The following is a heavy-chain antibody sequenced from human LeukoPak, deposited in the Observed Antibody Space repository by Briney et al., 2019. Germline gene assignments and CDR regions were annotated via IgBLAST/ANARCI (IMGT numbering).Heavy chain of an antibody. D-gene: IGHD3-22*01. CDR2: ISAYNGNT. CDR3: ARVQDTYYYDSSGYYPLDY. CDR1: GYTFTSYG. J-gene: IGHJ4*02. Sequence: GASVKVSCKASGYTFTSYGISWVRQAHGQGLEWMGWISAYNGNTNYAQKLQGRVTMTTDTSTSTAYMELRSLRSDDTAVYYCARVQDTYYYDSSGYYPLDYWGLGTLVTVSS. V-gene: IGHV1-18*01.